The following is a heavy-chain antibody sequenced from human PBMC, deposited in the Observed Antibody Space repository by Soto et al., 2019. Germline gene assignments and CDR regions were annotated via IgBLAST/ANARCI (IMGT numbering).Heavy chain of an antibody. CDR1: GFTFSTYG. Sequence: GGSLRLSCAASGFTFSTYGMHWVRQAPGKGLEWVAVISYDGSNKYYADSVKGRFTISRDNSKNTLYLQMISVRAEDTAVYYCAKWDCTSTSCYRFSFDYWGQGT. V-gene: IGHV3-30*18. J-gene: IGHJ4*02. D-gene: IGHD2-2*01. CDR2: ISYDGSNK. CDR3: AKWDCTSTSCYRFSFDY.